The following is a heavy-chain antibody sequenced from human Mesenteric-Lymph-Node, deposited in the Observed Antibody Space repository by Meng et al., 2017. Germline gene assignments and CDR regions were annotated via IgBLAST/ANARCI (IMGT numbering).Heavy chain of an antibody. D-gene: IGHD6-13*01. CDR2: ISSSGSTI. J-gene: IGHJ6*02. CDR3: ARDFIAAAALIYYYYGMDV. Sequence: GESLKISCAASGFTFSDYYMSWIRQAPGKGLEWVSYISSSGSTIYYADSVKGRFTISRDNAKNSLYLQMNSLRAEDTAVYYCARDFIAAAALIYYYYGMDVWGQGTTVTVSS. V-gene: IGHV3-11*04. CDR1: GFTFSDYY.